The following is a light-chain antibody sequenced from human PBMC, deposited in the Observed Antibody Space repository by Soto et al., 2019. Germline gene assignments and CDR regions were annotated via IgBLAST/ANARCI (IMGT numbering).Light chain of an antibody. Sequence: DIVLTQSPGTLSLSPGERATLSCRASQSISTSSLAWYRQKPGQAPRLLIYGAFNRATGIPDRFSGGGSGTDFTLTITRLEPEDFAVYYCQYYGNSPLTFGQGTKVDIK. CDR3: QYYGNSPLT. J-gene: IGKJ1*01. CDR2: GAF. V-gene: IGKV3-20*01. CDR1: QSISTSS.